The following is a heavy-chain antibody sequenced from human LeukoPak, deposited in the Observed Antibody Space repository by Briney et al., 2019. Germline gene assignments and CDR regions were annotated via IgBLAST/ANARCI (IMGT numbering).Heavy chain of an antibody. CDR2: ISYDGSNK. V-gene: IGHV3-30*04. D-gene: IGHD4-17*01. CDR3: ARDPLSDYGDYSYDY. J-gene: IGHJ4*02. CDR1: GFTFSRYE. Sequence: GGSLRLSCVGSGFTFSRYEMNWVRQAPGKGLEWVAVISYDGSNKYYADSVKGRFTISRDNSKNTLYLQMNSLRAEDTAVYYCARDPLSDYGDYSYDYWGQGTLVTVSS.